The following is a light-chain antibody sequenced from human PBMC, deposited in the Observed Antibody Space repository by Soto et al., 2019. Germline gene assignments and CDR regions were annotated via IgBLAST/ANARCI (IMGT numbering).Light chain of an antibody. CDR1: NIGSKS. CDR2: DDS. J-gene: IGLJ2*01. CDR3: QVWDNNSDHLV. V-gene: IGLV3-21*02. Sequence: SYELTQPPSVSVAPGQTANIACGGNNIGSKSVQWYQQKAGQAPVLVVYDDSDRPSGIPERFSGSNSGNTATLTISRAEVGDEADYYCQVWDNNSDHLVFGGGTKLTVL.